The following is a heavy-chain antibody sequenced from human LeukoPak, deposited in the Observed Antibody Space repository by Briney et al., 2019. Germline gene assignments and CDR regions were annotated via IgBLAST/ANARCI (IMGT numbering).Heavy chain of an antibody. D-gene: IGHD1-26*01. Sequence: GGSLRLSCAASGFTFSSYEMNWVCQAPGKGLEWVSYISSSGSTIYYADSVKGRFTISRDNAKNSLYLQMNSLRAEDTAFYYCARGSGSHPFDYWGQGTLVTVSS. CDR3: ARGSGSHPFDY. CDR2: ISSSGSTI. V-gene: IGHV3-48*03. J-gene: IGHJ4*02. CDR1: GFTFSSYE.